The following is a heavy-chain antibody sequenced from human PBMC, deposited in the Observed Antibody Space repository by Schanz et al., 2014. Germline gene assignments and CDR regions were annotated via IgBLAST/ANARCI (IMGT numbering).Heavy chain of an antibody. CDR2: ISSSSSTI. V-gene: IGHV3-48*01. Sequence: EVQLVESGGGLVKPGGSLRLSCAASGFGFSSYSMNWVRQAPGKGLEWVAYISSSSSTIHYADSVKGRFTISRDNAKNSLYLQMDSLRAEDTAVYYCARDLPRTFLFDYWGQGTLVTVSS. CDR3: ARDLPRTFLFDY. CDR1: GFGFSSYS. J-gene: IGHJ4*02.